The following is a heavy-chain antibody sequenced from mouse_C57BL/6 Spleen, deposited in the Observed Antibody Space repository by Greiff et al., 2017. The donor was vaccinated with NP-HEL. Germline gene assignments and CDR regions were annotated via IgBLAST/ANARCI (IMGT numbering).Heavy chain of an antibody. CDR3: ARAYYDGSSYGYAMDY. D-gene: IGHD1-1*01. Sequence: QVPLQQSGPELVKPGASVKISCKASGYSFPSYYIHWVKPRPGQGLEWIGWIYPGSGTTKYNEKFKGKATLTADTSSSTAYLQLSSLESEDSAVYYWARAYYDGSSYGYAMDYWGQGTSVTVSS. CDR2: IYPGSGTT. V-gene: IGHV1-66*01. CDR1: GYSFPSYY. J-gene: IGHJ4*01.